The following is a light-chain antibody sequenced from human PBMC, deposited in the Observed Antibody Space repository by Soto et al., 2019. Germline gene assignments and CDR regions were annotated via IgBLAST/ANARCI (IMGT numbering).Light chain of an antibody. V-gene: IGKV3-15*01. CDR1: QSINSN. CDR3: QHYNNWHPDCT. CDR2: EAP. Sequence: ETVMTQSPAPLSVSPGERVTLSCRASQSINSNLAWYQQRHGQAPRVRIYEAPTRATAVPARFRGSGSGTEFTLTISSLKSEYLAVYYRQHYNNWHPDCTLGEGTNLEIK. J-gene: IGKJ2*02.